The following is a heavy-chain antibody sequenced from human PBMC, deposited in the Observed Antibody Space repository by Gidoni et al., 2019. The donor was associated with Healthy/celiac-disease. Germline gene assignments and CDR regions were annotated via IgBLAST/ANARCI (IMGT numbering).Heavy chain of an antibody. CDR2: INPSGGST. Sequence: QVQLVQSGAEVKKPGASVKVSCKASGYTFTSYYMHWVRQAPGQGLEWMGIINPSGGSTSYAQKFQGRVTMTRDTSTSTVYMELSSLRSEDTAVYYCARDASYPSAAGKDYFDYWGQGTLVTVSS. V-gene: IGHV1-46*01. CDR1: GYTFTSYY. D-gene: IGHD6-13*01. CDR3: ARDASYPSAAGKDYFDY. J-gene: IGHJ4*02.